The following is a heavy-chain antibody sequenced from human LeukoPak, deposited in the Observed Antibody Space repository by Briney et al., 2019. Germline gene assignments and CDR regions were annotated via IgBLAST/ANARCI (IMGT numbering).Heavy chain of an antibody. Sequence: GGSLRLSCAASGFTFSTYAMSWVRQAPGKGLEWVAVISYDGSNKYYADSVKGRFTISRDNSKNTLYLQMNSLRAEDTAVYYCARGGRKATYSDYWGQGTLVTVSS. V-gene: IGHV3-30*04. CDR1: GFTFSTYA. CDR2: ISYDGSNK. J-gene: IGHJ4*02. CDR3: ARGGRKATYSDY. D-gene: IGHD1-1*01.